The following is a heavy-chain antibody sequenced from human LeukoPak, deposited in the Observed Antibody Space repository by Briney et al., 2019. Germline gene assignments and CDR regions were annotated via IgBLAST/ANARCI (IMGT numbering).Heavy chain of an antibody. V-gene: IGHV3-11*01. CDR3: ARETVAGTFDY. D-gene: IGHD6-19*01. J-gene: IGHJ4*02. CDR2: ISPSGDII. CDR1: GFTFSDYY. Sequence: GGSLRLSCAASGFTFSDYYISWIRQAPGKGLEWVSDISPSGDIISYADSVKGRFIISRDYAKESLHLQMNSLRVEDSAVYYCARETVAGTFDYWSQGTQVTVSA.